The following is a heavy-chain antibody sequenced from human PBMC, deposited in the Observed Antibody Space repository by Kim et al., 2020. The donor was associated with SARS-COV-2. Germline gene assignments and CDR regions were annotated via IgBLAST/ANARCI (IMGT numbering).Heavy chain of an antibody. CDR3: ARDNGELGGNLYYFDS. CDR2: INTYTGNP. V-gene: IGHV7-4-1*02. CDR1: GYTLSTYP. Sequence: ASVKVSCKASGYTLSTYPINWVRQGPGQRLEWMGWINTYTGNPSYAQGFTGRFVFSLDTSVNTAYLQISSLKATDTAVYYCARDNGELGGNLYYFDSWGQGTQVTVSS. D-gene: IGHD2-8*01. J-gene: IGHJ4*02.